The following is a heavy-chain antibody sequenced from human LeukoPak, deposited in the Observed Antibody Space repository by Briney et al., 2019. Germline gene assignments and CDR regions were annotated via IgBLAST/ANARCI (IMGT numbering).Heavy chain of an antibody. CDR1: GFTFSRYW. CDR2: IKEDGSVE. D-gene: IGHD6-19*01. J-gene: IGHJ5*02. Sequence: PGGSLRLSCAASGFTFSRYWMSWVRQAPGKGLEWVANIKEDGSVEHYVDSVKGRFTISRDNAKNSMYLQINSLRAEDTAVYYCARVGMSGYSSGWYDHWGQGTLVTVSS. V-gene: IGHV3-7*03. CDR3: ARVGMSGYSSGWYDH.